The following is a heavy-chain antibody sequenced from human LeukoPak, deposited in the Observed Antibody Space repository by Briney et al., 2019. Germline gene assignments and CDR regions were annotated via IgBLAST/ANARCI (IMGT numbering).Heavy chain of an antibody. Sequence: PSETLSLTCSASGGSISSSNYYWGWIRQPPGKGLEWIGSIFYGRSTYYNPSLKSRVTISVDTSKNLFSLKLSSVTAADTAVYYCARRIGGWGTYYFDYWGQGGLVTVSS. J-gene: IGHJ4*02. CDR1: GGSISSSNYY. V-gene: IGHV4-39*01. CDR2: IFYGRST. CDR3: ARRIGGWGTYYFDY. D-gene: IGHD3-10*01.